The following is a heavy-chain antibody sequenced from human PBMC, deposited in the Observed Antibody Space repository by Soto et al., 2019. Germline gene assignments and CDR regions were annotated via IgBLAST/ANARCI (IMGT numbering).Heavy chain of an antibody. CDR1: GFTFSGYW. Sequence: VQLVESGGGLVQPGGSLRLSCAASGFTFSGYWMHWVRQAPGKGLVWVSRINMDGTTTNYADSVRGRFNISRDNAKNTVYLQMNSLRAEDTAVYYCAAAMFGDYFHSYWGQGALVTVSS. J-gene: IGHJ4*02. CDR2: INMDGTTT. V-gene: IGHV3-74*01. CDR3: AAAMFGDYFHSY. D-gene: IGHD4-17*01.